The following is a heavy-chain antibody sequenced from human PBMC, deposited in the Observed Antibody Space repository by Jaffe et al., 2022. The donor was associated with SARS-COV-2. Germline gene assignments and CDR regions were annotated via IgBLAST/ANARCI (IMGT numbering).Heavy chain of an antibody. D-gene: IGHD5-12*01. CDR2: ISSSSSYI. Sequence: EVQLVESGGGLVKPGGSLRLSCAASGFTFSSYSMNWVRQAPGKGLEWVSSISSSSSYIYYADSVKGRFTISRDNAKNSLYLQMNSLRAEDTAVYYCARAGPVDIVATLCCWGQGTLVTVSS. J-gene: IGHJ4*02. V-gene: IGHV3-21*01. CDR1: GFTFSSYS. CDR3: ARAGPVDIVATLCC.